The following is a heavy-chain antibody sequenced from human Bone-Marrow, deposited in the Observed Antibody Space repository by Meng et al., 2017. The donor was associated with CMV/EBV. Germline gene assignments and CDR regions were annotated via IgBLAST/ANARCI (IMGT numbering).Heavy chain of an antibody. Sequence: GESLKISCAASAFTFSSRRMHWVRQAPGKGLVWVSHINSDGSSTNYADSVKGRFTISRDNAKNTMYLQMNSLRAEDTAVYYCARDWSYALDVWGQGTTVTVSS. J-gene: IGHJ6*02. CDR1: AFTFSSRR. CDR2: INSDGSST. CDR3: ARDWSYALDV. D-gene: IGHD2-8*02. V-gene: IGHV3-74*01.